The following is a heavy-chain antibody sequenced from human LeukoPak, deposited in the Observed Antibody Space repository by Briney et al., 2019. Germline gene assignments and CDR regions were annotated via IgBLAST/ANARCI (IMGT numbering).Heavy chain of an antibody. CDR1: GGSISSGGYS. CDR3: ARRGGGYDYVFDH. CDR2: IYHSGST. J-gene: IGHJ4*02. D-gene: IGHD5-12*01. V-gene: IGHV4-30-2*01. Sequence: PSETLSLTCAVSGGSISSGGYSWSWIRQPPGKGLEWIGYIYHSGSTYYNPSPKSRVTISVDRSKNQFSLKLSSVTAADTAVYYCARRGGGYDYVFDHWGQGTLVTVSS.